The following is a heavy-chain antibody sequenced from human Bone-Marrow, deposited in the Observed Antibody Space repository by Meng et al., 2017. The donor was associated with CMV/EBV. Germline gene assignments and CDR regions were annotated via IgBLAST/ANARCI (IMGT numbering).Heavy chain of an antibody. Sequence: SETLSLTCTVSGGSISSGDYYWSWIRQPPGKGLEWIGYIYYSGSTYYNPSLKSRVTISVDTSKNQFSLKLSSVTAADTAVYYCARGRGYANNFDYWGQGTLVTVSS. V-gene: IGHV4-30-4*08. D-gene: IGHD6-25*01. CDR2: IYYSGST. J-gene: IGHJ4*02. CDR1: GGSISSGDYY. CDR3: ARGRGYANNFDY.